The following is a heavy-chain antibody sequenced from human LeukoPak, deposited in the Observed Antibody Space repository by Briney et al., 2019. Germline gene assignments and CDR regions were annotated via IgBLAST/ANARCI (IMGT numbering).Heavy chain of an antibody. CDR2: ISYDGSNK. D-gene: IGHD4-11*01. CDR1: GFTFSSYG. CDR3: AKSPTVTQRGYFDY. V-gene: IGHV3-30*18. J-gene: IGHJ4*02. Sequence: GGSLTLSCAASGFTFSSYGMHWVRQAPAKGLDGVAIISYDGSNKYYPAAVKGRFTNSRDNSKNTLYLQMNSLRAQDTAVYYCAKSPTVTQRGYFDYWGQGTLVTGSS.